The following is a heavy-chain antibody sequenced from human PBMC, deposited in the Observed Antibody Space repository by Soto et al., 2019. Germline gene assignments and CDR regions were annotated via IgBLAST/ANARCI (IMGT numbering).Heavy chain of an antibody. V-gene: IGHV4-59*01. J-gene: IGHJ4*02. CDR3: AWGGYNSRGFDY. Sequence: PSETLSLTCTVSGGSISSYYWSWIRQPPGKGLEWIGYIYYSGSTNYNPSLKSRVTISVDTPKNQFSLKLSSVTAADTAVYYCAWGGYNSRGFDYWGQGTLVTVSS. D-gene: IGHD5-12*01. CDR2: IYYSGST. CDR1: GGSISSYY.